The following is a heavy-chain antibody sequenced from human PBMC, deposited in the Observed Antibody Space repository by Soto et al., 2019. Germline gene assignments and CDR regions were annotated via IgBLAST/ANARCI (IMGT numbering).Heavy chain of an antibody. D-gene: IGHD6-13*01. CDR2: ISTAVGAT. J-gene: IGHJ4*02. CDR1: GFTFSNHA. V-gene: IGHV3-23*01. Sequence: PGGSLRLSCAVSGFTFSNHAMSWVRQAPGKGLEWVSAISTAVGATYYADSVKGRFTISRDDSNNTLYLQMNSLRAEDPAVYYCAKDRTAAARNFDYWGQGTPFTVSS. CDR3: AKDRTAAARNFDY.